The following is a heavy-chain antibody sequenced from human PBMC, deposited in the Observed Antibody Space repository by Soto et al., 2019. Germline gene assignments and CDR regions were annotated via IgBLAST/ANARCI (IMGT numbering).Heavy chain of an antibody. Sequence: PSETLSLTCTVSGGSVSSGSYYWSWIRQPPGKGLEWIGYIYYSGSTNYNPSLKSRVTISVDTSKNQFSLKLSSVTAADTAVYYCARAGRVVGAARRDYWRQGTLVTVSS. J-gene: IGHJ4*02. V-gene: IGHV4-61*01. CDR3: ARAGRVVGAARRDY. CDR2: IYYSGST. D-gene: IGHD2-15*01. CDR1: GGSVSSGSYY.